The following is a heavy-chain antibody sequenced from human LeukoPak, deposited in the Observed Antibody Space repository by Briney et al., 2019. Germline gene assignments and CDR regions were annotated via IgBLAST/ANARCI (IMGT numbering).Heavy chain of an antibody. CDR2: ISYDGTYK. J-gene: IGHJ4*02. V-gene: IGHV3-30*01. D-gene: IGHD3-10*01. Sequence: GGSLRLSCAASGFTFSTYAIHWVRQAPGKGLEWLAVISYDGTYKYYVDSVKGRFTNSRDNSKNTLYLQMNSLRVEDTALYFCATDSTYYYASGSSGPHYFDSWGQGTLVTVSS. CDR1: GFTFSTYA. CDR3: ATDSTYYYASGSSGPHYFDS.